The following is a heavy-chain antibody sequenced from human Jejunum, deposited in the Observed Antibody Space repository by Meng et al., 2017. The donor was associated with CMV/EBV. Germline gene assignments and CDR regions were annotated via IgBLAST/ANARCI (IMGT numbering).Heavy chain of an antibody. Sequence: FTFPSYSMHWVPQAPGKGLEWVSSISSGSVDIFYADSVRGRFTISRDNTKNSLYLQMNSLGAEDTAVYYCARALHCSNPNCNDPAYWGQGTLVTVSS. J-gene: IGHJ4*02. CDR1: FTFPSYS. CDR2: ISSGSVDI. D-gene: IGHD2-2*01. V-gene: IGHV3-21*01. CDR3: ARALHCSNPNCNDPAY.